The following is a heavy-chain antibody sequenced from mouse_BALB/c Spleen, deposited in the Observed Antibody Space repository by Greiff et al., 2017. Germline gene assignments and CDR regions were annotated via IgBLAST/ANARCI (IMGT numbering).Heavy chain of an antibody. V-gene: IGHV1S135*01. D-gene: IGHD2-3*01. Sequence: VQLKQSGPELVKPGASVKVSCKASGYAFTSYNMYWVKQSHGKSLEWIGYIDPYNGGTSYNQKFKGKATLTVDKSSSTAYMHLNSLTSEDSAVYYCARGEEIYDGYGFAYWGQGTLVTVSA. J-gene: IGHJ3*01. CDR3: ARGEEIYDGYGFAY. CDR1: GYAFTSYN. CDR2: IDPYNGGT.